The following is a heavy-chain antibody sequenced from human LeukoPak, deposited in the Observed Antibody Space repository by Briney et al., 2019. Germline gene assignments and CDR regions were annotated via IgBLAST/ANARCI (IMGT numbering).Heavy chain of an antibody. Sequence: SVKVSCKASGYTFTSYGISWVRQAPGQGLEWMGGIIPIFGTANYAQKLQGRVTITADESTSTAYMELSSLRSEDTAVYYCASPILSPRDYMDVWGKGTTVTVSS. J-gene: IGHJ6*03. D-gene: IGHD3-3*02. CDR2: IIPIFGTA. CDR1: GYTFTSYG. V-gene: IGHV1-69*13. CDR3: ASPILSPRDYMDV.